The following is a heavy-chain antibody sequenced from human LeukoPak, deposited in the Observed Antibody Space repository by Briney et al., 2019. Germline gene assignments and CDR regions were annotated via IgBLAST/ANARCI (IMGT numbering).Heavy chain of an antibody. CDR1: GGSFSGYY. D-gene: IGHD3-3*01. V-gene: IGHV4-34*01. CDR2: INHSGST. CDR3: ARGIPVYGVIMIYYSYYMDV. J-gene: IGHJ6*03. Sequence: PSETPSLTCAVYGGSFSGYYWSWIRQPPGKGLEWIGEINHSGSTNYNPSLKSRVTISVDTSKNQFSLKLNSVTAADTAVYYCARGIPVYGVIMIYYSYYMDVWGKGTTVAVSS.